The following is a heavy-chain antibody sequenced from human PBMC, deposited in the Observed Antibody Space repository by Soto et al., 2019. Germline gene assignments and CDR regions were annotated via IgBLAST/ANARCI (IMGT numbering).Heavy chain of an antibody. CDR3: ASAFGGFGELFRWFDP. J-gene: IGHJ5*02. CDR1: GGSFSGYY. Sequence: NPSETLSLTCAVYGGSFSGYYWSWIRQPPGKGLEWIGEINHSGSTNYNPSLKSRVTISVDTSKNQFSLKLSSVTAADTAVYYCASAFGGFGELFRWFDPWGQGTLVTVSS. D-gene: IGHD3-10*01. V-gene: IGHV4-34*01. CDR2: INHSGST.